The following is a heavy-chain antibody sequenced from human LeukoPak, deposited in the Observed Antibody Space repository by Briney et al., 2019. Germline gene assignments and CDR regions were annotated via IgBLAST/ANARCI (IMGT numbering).Heavy chain of an antibody. V-gene: IGHV4-59*11. Sequence: SETLSLTCTVSGGSISSHYWSWIRQPPGKGLEWIGYTYSTWSTNYNPSLKSRVTISVDTSKNQFSLKLSSVTVADTAVYYCARGFSGVTAFDIWGQGTMVTVSS. J-gene: IGHJ3*02. CDR1: GGSISSHY. D-gene: IGHD3-10*01. CDR2: TYSTWST. CDR3: ARGFSGVTAFDI.